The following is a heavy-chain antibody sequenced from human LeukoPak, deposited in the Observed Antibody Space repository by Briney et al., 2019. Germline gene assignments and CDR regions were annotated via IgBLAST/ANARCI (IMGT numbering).Heavy chain of an antibody. CDR3: AKMVHTEQWLVPFDY. CDR1: GFTFSSSA. Sequence: GGSLRLSCAASGFTFSSSAMSWVRQAPGKGLEWVSTISGSGGSTYYADSVKGRFTISRDNSKNTLYLQMNSLRAEDTAVYYCAKMVHTEQWLVPFDYWGQGTLVTVSS. V-gene: IGHV3-23*01. J-gene: IGHJ4*02. CDR2: ISGSGGST. D-gene: IGHD6-19*01.